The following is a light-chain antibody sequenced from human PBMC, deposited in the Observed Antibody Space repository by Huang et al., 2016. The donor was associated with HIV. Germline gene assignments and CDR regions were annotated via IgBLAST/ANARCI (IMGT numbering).Light chain of an antibody. CDR2: DAS. CDR1: QSVSSD. V-gene: IGKV3-11*01. Sequence: EIVLTQSPATLSLSPGERATLACSASQSVSSDLAWYQQKPGQAPRLLIYDASTRAAGIPARFSGSGSGTDFTLTISSLEPEDFAVYSCQQRSNWPPTFGGGTKVEIK. CDR3: QQRSNWPPT. J-gene: IGKJ4*01.